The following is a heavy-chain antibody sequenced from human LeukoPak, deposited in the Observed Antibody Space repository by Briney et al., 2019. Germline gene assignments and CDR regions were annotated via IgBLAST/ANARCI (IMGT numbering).Heavy chain of an antibody. V-gene: IGHV1-18*04. CDR1: GYTFTSYG. CDR3: ARVGPHYGSGKLEDY. Sequence: SVKVSCKASGYTFTSYGISWVRQAPGQGLDWMGWISAYNGNTNYAQKLQGRVTMTTDTSTSTAYMELRSLRSDDTAVYYCARVGPHYGSGKLEDYWGQGTLVTVSS. CDR2: ISAYNGNT. J-gene: IGHJ4*02. D-gene: IGHD3-10*01.